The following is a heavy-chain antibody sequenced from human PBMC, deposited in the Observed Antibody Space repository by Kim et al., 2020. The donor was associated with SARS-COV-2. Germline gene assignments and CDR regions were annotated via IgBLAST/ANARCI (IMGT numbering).Heavy chain of an antibody. V-gene: IGHV3-9*01. Sequence: GGSLRLSCAASGFTFGDYAMHWVRQAPGKGLEWVSGISWNSGSIGYADSVKGRFTISRDNAKNSLYLQMNSLRAEDTALYYCAKDLRRFVVVAANDAFDIWGQGTMVTVSS. CDR1: GFTFGDYA. J-gene: IGHJ3*02. CDR2: ISWNSGSI. CDR3: AKDLRRFVVVAANDAFDI. D-gene: IGHD2-15*01.